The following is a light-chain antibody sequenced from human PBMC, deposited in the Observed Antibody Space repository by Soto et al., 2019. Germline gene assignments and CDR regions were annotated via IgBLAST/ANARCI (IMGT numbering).Light chain of an antibody. Sequence: IVRIQPRSTLSLSPGERATLSCRASQSVSSSYLAWYQQKPGQAPRLLIYGASNRATGIPDRFSGSGSGTDFTLTISRLEPEDFAVYYCQQHDNSPLTFGGGTKVDIK. CDR2: GAS. CDR1: QSVSSSY. CDR3: QQHDNSPLT. V-gene: IGKV3-20*01. J-gene: IGKJ4*01.